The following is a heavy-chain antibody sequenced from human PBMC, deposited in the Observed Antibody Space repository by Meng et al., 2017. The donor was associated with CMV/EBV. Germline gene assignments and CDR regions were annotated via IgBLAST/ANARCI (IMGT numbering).Heavy chain of an antibody. CDR3: ARGLKYQLVMSGRGYFDY. CDR2: IYYSGST. CDR1: GGPISSRSYY. V-gene: IGHV4-39*07. J-gene: IGHJ4*02. D-gene: IGHD2-2*01. Sequence: GSLRLSCTVSGGPISSRSYYWGWIRQPPGKGLEWIGTIYYSGSTYYNPSLKSRVTISIDTSKHQFSLKLSSVTAADTAVYYCARGLKYQLVMSGRGYFDYWGQGTLVTVSS.